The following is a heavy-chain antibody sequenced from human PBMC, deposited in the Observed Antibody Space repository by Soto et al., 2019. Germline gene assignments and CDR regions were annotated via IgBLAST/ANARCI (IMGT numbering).Heavy chain of an antibody. Sequence: QVQLVQSGAEVKKPGASVKVSYVASGYTFTDHYIHWVRQAPGQGLEWMGWINPHSGDTIYAQKFQGRVTLTGDTSISTAYMELSRLRSDDTAVYYCARGRTVNFYGIDVCGQGTTVTVSS. CDR1: GYTFTDHY. D-gene: IGHD4-17*01. J-gene: IGHJ6*02. V-gene: IGHV1-2*02. CDR2: INPHSGDT. CDR3: ARGRTVNFYGIDV.